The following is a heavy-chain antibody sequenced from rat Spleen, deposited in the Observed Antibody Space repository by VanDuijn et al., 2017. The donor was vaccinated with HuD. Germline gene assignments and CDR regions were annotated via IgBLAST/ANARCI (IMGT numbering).Heavy chain of an antibody. CDR1: GFTFRNYG. V-gene: IGHV5S14*01. Sequence: EVQLVESGGGLVQPGRSLKLSCAASGFTFRNYGMAWVRQTPTKGLEWVASISTGGGNTHYRDSVKGRFTISRDNSKSTQYLQMDSLRSEDTATYYCARGGFTTAYYYVGWFAYWGQGTLVTVSS. CDR2: ISTGGGNT. J-gene: IGHJ3*01. CDR3: ARGGFTTAYYYVGWFAY. D-gene: IGHD1-6*01.